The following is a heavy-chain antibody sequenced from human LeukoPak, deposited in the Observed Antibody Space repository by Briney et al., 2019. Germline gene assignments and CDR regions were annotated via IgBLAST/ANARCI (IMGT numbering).Heavy chain of an antibody. V-gene: IGHV3-48*03. Sequence: GGSLRLSCAASGFTFSSYEMNWVRQAPGKGLEWGSYISSSGSTIYYAASVKGRFTISRDNAKNSLYLQMNSLRAEDTAVYYCAMGRKYSDAFDIWGQGTMVTVSS. CDR1: GFTFSSYE. J-gene: IGHJ3*02. D-gene: IGHD1-26*01. CDR2: ISSSGSTI. CDR3: AMGRKYSDAFDI.